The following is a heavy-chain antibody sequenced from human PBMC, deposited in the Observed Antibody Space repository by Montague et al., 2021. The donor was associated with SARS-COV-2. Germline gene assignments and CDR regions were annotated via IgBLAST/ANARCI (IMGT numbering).Heavy chain of an antibody. CDR2: IYWDDDK. J-gene: IGHJ4*02. CDR1: GFSLSASGVG. Sequence: PALVKPTQTLTLTCTFSGFSLSASGVGVGWIRQPPGRALEWLALIYWDDDKRYSPSLKSRLTITKDTSKNQVVLTMTNMDPVDTATSYCAHRPLLALKGQFDYWGQGTLVTVSS. V-gene: IGHV2-5*02. D-gene: IGHD3-3*02. CDR3: AHRPLLALKGQFDY.